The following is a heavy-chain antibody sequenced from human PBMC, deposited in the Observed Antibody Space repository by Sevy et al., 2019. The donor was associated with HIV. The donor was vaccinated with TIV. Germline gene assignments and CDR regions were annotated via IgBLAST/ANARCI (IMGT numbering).Heavy chain of an antibody. CDR3: ARDLPPLDYYGSGSYYISDY. J-gene: IGHJ4*02. V-gene: IGHV1-18*01. D-gene: IGHD3-10*01. CDR1: GYTFTSHG. CDR2: ISTYNDDT. Sequence: ASVKVSCKASGYTFTSHGISWVRQAPGQGLEWVGWISTYNDDTKYAQKVQGRVTMTTDTSTTTVFMELRSLRSDDTAIYYCARDLPPLDYYGSGSYYISDYWGQGTLVTVSS.